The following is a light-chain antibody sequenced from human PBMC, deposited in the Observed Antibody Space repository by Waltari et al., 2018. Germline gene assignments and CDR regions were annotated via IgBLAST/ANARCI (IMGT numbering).Light chain of an antibody. V-gene: IGKV3-11*01. CDR1: QSVGSY. CDR2: DTS. Sequence: DIVLTQSPATLSLSPGERATLSSRASQSVGSYLAWYQQKPGQAPRLLFYDTSSRATGVPARFTASGSGTDFSLTISSLDPEDFAVYYCQQRGNWPLTFGGGTKVEIK. J-gene: IGKJ4*01. CDR3: QQRGNWPLT.